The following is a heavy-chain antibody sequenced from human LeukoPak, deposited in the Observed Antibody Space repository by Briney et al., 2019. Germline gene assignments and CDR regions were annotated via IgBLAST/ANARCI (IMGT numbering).Heavy chain of an antibody. CDR3: ARDVVPATINQYYYYYMDV. V-gene: IGHV3-11*04. CDR2: ISSSGSTI. J-gene: IGHJ6*03. D-gene: IGHD2-2*02. Sequence: GGSLRLSCAASGFTFSDYYMSWIRQAPGKGLEWVSYISSSGSTIYYADSVKGRFTISRDNAKNSLYLQMNSLRVEDTAVYYCARDVVPATINQYYYYYMDVWGKGTTVTVSS. CDR1: GFTFSDYY.